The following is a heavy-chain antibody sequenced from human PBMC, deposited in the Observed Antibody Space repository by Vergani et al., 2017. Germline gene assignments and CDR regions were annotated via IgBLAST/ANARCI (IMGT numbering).Heavy chain of an antibody. Sequence: QLQLQESGPGLVKPSETLSLTCTVSGGSISSSSYYWGWIRQPPGKGLEWIGSIYYSGSTYYNPSLKSRVTISVDTSKNHFSLTLRAVTAADTAVYYCARGSGSRTWYSSSWYNWFDPWGQGTLVTVSS. D-gene: IGHD6-13*01. CDR3: ARGSGSRTWYSSSWYNWFDP. J-gene: IGHJ5*02. CDR2: IYYSGST. V-gene: IGHV4-39*07. CDR1: GGSISSSSYY.